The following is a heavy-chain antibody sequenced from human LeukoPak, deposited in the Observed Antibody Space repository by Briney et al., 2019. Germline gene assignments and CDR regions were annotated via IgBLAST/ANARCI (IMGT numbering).Heavy chain of an antibody. CDR1: GYTFTGYY. CDR2: INPNSGGT. D-gene: IGHD3-3*01. CDR3: ARSITIFGVVIPLYNWFDP. Sequence: ASVKVSCKASGYTFTGYYMHWVRQAPGQGLEWMGWINPNSGGTNYAQKFQGWVTMTRDTSISTAYMELRSLRSDDTAVYYCARSITIFGVVIPLYNWFDPWGQGTLVAVSS. J-gene: IGHJ5*02. V-gene: IGHV1-2*04.